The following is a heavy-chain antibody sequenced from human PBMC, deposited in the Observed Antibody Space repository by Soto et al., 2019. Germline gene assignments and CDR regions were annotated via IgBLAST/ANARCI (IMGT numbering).Heavy chain of an antibody. Sequence: PSETLSLTCTVSGGSLSSHYWTLIRQSPGKGLEWIGYVYFSGNTNYNPSLKSRVTISIDTSKNQFSLRLASVTAADTAFYYCGSVRPSGYVLSWGEGTLVTVSS. J-gene: IGHJ5*02. V-gene: IGHV4-59*11. D-gene: IGHD6-25*01. CDR2: VYFSGNT. CDR3: GSVRPSGYVLS. CDR1: GGSLSSHY.